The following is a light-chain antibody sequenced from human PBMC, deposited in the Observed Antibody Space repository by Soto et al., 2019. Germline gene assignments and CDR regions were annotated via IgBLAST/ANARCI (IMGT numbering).Light chain of an antibody. CDR2: GAS. CDR3: QRCNDWPLIT. CDR1: QSVSSY. J-gene: IGKJ5*01. Sequence: EIVMTQSPATLSVSPGERATLSCRASQSVSSYLAWYQQKPGQAPRLLIYGASTRATGVPARFSGSGSGTASTTNINIMQSEDFEVYYCQRCNDWPLITFGQGTRLEAK. V-gene: IGKV3-15*01.